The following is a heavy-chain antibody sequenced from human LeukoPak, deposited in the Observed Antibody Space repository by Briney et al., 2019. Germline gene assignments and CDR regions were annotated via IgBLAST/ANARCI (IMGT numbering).Heavy chain of an antibody. V-gene: IGHV4-59*12. Sequence: SEALSLTCTVSGGSISSYYWSWIRQPPGKGLEWIGYIYYSGSTNYNPSLKSRVTISVDTSKNQFSLKLSSVTAADTAVYYCARWAVVVPAAIKGYYYGMDVWGQGTTVTVSS. CDR2: IYYSGST. CDR3: ARWAVVVPAAIKGYYYGMDV. J-gene: IGHJ6*02. D-gene: IGHD2-2*02. CDR1: GGSISSYY.